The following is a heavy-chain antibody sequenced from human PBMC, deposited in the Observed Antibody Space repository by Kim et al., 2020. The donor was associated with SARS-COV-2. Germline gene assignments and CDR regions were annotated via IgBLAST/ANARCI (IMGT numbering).Heavy chain of an antibody. CDR3: ARVGGDIS. V-gene: IGHV4-59*01. D-gene: IGHD3-10*01. Sequence: SWSTNYNPSLKSRVTISVDTSKNQFSLTLSSVTAADTAVYYCARVGGDISWGHGTLVTVSS. CDR2: SWST. J-gene: IGHJ4*01.